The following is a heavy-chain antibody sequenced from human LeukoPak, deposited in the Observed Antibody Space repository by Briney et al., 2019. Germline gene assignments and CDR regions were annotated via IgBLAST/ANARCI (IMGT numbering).Heavy chain of an antibody. V-gene: IGHV1-8*01. D-gene: IGHD2-2*01. CDR2: MNPNSGNT. J-gene: IGHJ5*02. CDR1: GYTFTSYD. Sequence: ASVKVSCKASGYTFTSYDINWVRQATGQGLECMGWMNPNSGNTGYAQKFQGRVTMTRNTSISTAYMELSSLRSDDTAVYYCARVGDIVVVPAANWFDPWGQGTLVTVSS. CDR3: ARVGDIVVVPAANWFDP.